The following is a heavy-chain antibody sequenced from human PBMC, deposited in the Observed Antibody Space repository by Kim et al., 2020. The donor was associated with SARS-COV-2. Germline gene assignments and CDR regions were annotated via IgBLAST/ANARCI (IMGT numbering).Heavy chain of an antibody. D-gene: IGHD6-13*01. Sequence: SETLSLTCAVYGGSFSGYYWSWIRQPPGKGLEWIGEINHSGSTNYNPSLKSRVTISIDTSKNQFSLKLNSVTAADTAGYYCARWRYSSSWYGNKYYFDYWGQGTLVTVSS. CDR1: GGSFSGYY. CDR3: ARWRYSSSWYGNKYYFDY. CDR2: INHSGST. J-gene: IGHJ4*02. V-gene: IGHV4-34*01.